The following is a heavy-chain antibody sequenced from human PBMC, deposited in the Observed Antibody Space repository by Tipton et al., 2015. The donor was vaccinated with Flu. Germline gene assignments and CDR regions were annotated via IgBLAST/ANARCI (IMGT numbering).Heavy chain of an antibody. CDR1: GFTFSSYE. D-gene: IGHD6-19*01. Sequence: SLRLSCAASGFTFSSYEMNWVRQAPGKGLEWISYIGRGDSPKSFADSVKGRFTISRDNARNSLYLQMHGLRAEDTAVYYCARDSPETSDWSRGGINWYFDLWGRGTLVTVSS. CDR2: IGRGDSPK. V-gene: IGHV3-48*03. J-gene: IGHJ2*01. CDR3: ARDSPETSDWSRGGINWYFDL.